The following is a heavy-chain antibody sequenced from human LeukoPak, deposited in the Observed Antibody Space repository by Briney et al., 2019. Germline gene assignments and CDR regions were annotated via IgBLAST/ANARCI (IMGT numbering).Heavy chain of an antibody. V-gene: IGHV4-4*02. CDR1: GYSLSSGYW. Sequence: SGTLSLTCVVSGYSLSSGYWWSWVRQSPGKGLEWIGEIVHSGRTNYNPSLKSRVTISLDRPNNQFSLDLTSVTAADTAVYYCGRNAAYCIDCWGQGILVTVSS. CDR3: GRNAAYCIDC. D-gene: IGHD2-15*01. CDR2: IVHSGRT. J-gene: IGHJ1*01.